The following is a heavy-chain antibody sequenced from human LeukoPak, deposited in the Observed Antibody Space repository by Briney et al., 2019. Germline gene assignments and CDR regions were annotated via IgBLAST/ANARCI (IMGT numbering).Heavy chain of an antibody. CDR1: GYTFTSYY. D-gene: IGHD3-22*01. CDR3: ARGQTYYYDR. V-gene: IGHV1-2*02. Sequence: ASVKVSCKASGYTFTSYYMHWVRQAPGQGLEWMGWINPNSGGTNYAKKFHGRVTITRDTSISTAYMELSRLRSDDTAVYYCARGQTYYYDRWGQGTLVTVSS. CDR2: INPNSGGT. J-gene: IGHJ4*02.